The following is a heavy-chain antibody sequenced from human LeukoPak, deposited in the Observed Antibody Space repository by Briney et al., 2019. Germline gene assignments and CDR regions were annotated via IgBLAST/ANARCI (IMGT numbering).Heavy chain of an antibody. Sequence: PEVSLRLSCAAAGFTFSSYAMNWVRQAPGKGLEWVSGISDSGGSTDSVKGRFTISRDNSKNTLYLQMNSLRAEDSAVYYCAKGTTAAPYYYYYRMDVWGQGTTVTVSS. CDR1: GFTFSSYA. CDR2: ISDSGGS. CDR3: AKGTTAAPYYYYYRMDV. D-gene: IGHD1-1*01. J-gene: IGHJ6*02. V-gene: IGHV3-23*01.